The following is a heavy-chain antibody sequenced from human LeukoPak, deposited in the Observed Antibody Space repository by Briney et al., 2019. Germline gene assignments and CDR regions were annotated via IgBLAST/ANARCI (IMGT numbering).Heavy chain of an antibody. CDR3: AAYDSSGYIRGNAFDI. J-gene: IGHJ3*02. CDR1: GFTFSTSA. D-gene: IGHD3-22*01. V-gene: IGHV1-58*01. CDR2: IVVGSGDT. Sequence: TSVKVSCKASGFTFSTSAVQWVRQARGQRLEWIGWIVVGSGDTNYAQKFQEGVTITRDMSTSTVYMELSSLRSEDTAVYYCAAYDSSGYIRGNAFDIWGQGTMVTVSS.